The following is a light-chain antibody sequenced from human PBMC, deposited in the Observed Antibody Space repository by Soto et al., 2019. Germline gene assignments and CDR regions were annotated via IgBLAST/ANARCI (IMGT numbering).Light chain of an antibody. CDR1: QSISTK. CDR3: QQYSSWVWT. J-gene: IGKJ1*01. V-gene: IGKV3-15*01. CDR2: GAP. Sequence: EIVMTQFPATLSKSPGESATFSCRASQSISTKLAWYQQRPGQAPRLLLYGAPTGSTGIPARFSGRGSWTEFTLAISSLQSEDFAVYYCQQYSSWVWTFGQGTKVEIK.